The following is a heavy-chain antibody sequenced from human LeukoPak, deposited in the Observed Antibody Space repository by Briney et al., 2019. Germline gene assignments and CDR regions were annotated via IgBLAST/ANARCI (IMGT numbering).Heavy chain of an antibody. CDR1: GFAFSNYG. CDR2: TSYDGSTK. J-gene: IGHJ4*02. Sequence: PGRSLTLSCVVSGFAFSNYGMHWVRQAPGKGLEWVALTSYDGSTKYYADSVKGRFTISKDNSRNTVYLHMNSLKVEDTATYHCAKPSDEHFDYWGQGTLVTVSS. V-gene: IGHV3-30*18. CDR3: AKPSDEHFDY.